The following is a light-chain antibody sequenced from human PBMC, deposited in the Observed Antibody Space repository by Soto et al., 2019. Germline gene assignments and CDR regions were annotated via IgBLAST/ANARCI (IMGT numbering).Light chain of an antibody. CDR2: KVS. Sequence: DVVMTQSPLSLPVTLGQPASISCRSSQSLVHSDGNTYLNWFQQRPGQSPRRLIYKVSNRDSGVPDRVSGSGSGTDFTLKISRVEAEDVGVYYCMQGIYWPWTFGQGTKVQIK. V-gene: IGKV2-30*02. J-gene: IGKJ1*01. CDR1: QSLVHSDGNTY. CDR3: MQGIYWPWT.